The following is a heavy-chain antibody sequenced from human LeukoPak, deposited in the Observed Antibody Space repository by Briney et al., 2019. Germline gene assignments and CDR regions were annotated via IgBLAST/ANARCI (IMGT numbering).Heavy chain of an antibody. D-gene: IGHD2-2*01. J-gene: IGHJ6*02. V-gene: IGHV3-9*01. CDR1: GFTFDDYA. CDR2: ISWNSGSI. CDR3: AKGPGYYYGMDV. Sequence: SLRLSCAASGFTFDDYAMHWVRQAPGKGLEWVSGISWNSGSIGYADSVKGRFTISRDNAKNSLYLQMNSLRAEDTALYYCAKGPGYYYGMDVWGQGTTVTVSS.